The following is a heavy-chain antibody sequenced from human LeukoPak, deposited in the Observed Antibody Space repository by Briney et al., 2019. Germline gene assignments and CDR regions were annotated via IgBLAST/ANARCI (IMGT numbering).Heavy chain of an antibody. V-gene: IGHV4-59*01. CDR2: IYYSGST. D-gene: IGHD3-10*01. Sequence: SGTLSLTCIVSGGSINIDYWSWIRQPPGKGLEWIGNIYYSGSTNYNPSLKSRVTISLDTSKNQFSLKLNSVTAADTAIYYCARAREKSSWRFGEFHYYYMDVWGKGTTVTISS. CDR1: GGSINIDY. J-gene: IGHJ6*03. CDR3: ARAREKSSWRFGEFHYYYMDV.